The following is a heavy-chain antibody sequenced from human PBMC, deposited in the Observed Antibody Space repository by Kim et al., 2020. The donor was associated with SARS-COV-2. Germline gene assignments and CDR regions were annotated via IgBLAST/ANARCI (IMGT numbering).Heavy chain of an antibody. D-gene: IGHD6-13*01. V-gene: IGHV4-39*07. CDR2: IYYSGST. J-gene: IGHJ4*02. CDR3: ARCSSSWSYYFDY. Sequence: SETLSLTCTVSGGSISSSSYYWGWIRQPPGKGLEWIGSIYYSGSTYYNPSLKSRVTISVDTSKNQFSLKLSSVTAADTAVYYCARCSSSWSYYFDYWGQGTLVTVSS. CDR1: GGSISSSSYY.